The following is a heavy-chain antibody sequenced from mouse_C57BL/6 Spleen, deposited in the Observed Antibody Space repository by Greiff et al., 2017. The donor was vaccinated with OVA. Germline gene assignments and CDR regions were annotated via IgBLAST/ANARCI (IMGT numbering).Heavy chain of an antibody. CDR3: ARELELTGRRSWFAY. V-gene: IGHV5-4*01. D-gene: IGHD4-1*01. Sequence: EVKLMESGGGLVKPGGSLKLSCAASGFTFSSYAMSWVRQTPEKRLEWVATISDGGSYTYYPDNVKGRFTISRDNAKNNLYLQMSHLKSEDTAMYYCARELELTGRRSWFAYWGQGTLVTVSA. CDR2: ISDGGSYT. CDR1: GFTFSSYA. J-gene: IGHJ3*01.